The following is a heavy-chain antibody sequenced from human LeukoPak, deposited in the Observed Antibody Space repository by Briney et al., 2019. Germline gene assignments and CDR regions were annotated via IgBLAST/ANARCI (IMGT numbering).Heavy chain of an antibody. CDR2: ISSGSTTI. V-gene: IGHV3-48*02. J-gene: IGHJ4*02. D-gene: IGHD4-4*01. CDR3: ARDHVAGATVTVDY. CDR1: GFTFRSYS. Sequence: GGSLRLSCAASGFTFRSYSMNWVRQAPGKGLEWVSHISSGSTTIYYADSVKGRFTISRDNAKNSLYLQMNSLRDEDTAVYYCARDHVAGATVTVDYWGQGTLVTVSS.